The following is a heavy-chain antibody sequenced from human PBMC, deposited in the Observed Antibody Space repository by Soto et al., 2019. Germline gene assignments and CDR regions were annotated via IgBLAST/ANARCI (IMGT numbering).Heavy chain of an antibody. CDR2: IYYSGST. CDR3: ARLSSVGNWFDP. Sequence: SETLSLTCTVSGGSISSYYWSWIRQPPGKGLEWIGYIYYSGSTNYNPSLKSRVTISVDTSKNQFSLKLSSVTAADTAVYYCARLSSVGNWFDPWGQGTLVTVSS. V-gene: IGHV4-59*08. CDR1: GGSISSYY. J-gene: IGHJ5*02. D-gene: IGHD3-10*01.